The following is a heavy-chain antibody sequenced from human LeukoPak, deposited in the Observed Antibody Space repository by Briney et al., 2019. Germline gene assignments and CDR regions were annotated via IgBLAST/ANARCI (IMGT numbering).Heavy chain of an antibody. J-gene: IGHJ4*02. Sequence: GGSLRLSCAASGFTFSSYDMHWVRQATGKGLEWVSAIGTAGDTYYPGSVKGRFTISRENAKNSLNLQMNSLRAGDTAVYYCVRDKGDGYNYGYWGQGTLVTVSS. D-gene: IGHD5-24*01. CDR2: IGTAGDT. V-gene: IGHV3-13*04. CDR3: VRDKGDGYNYGY. CDR1: GFTFSSYD.